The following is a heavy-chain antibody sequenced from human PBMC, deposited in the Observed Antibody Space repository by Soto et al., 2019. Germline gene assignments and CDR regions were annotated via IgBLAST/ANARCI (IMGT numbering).Heavy chain of an antibody. CDR2: IYYSGST. Sequence: PSETLSLTCTVSGGSISSGGYYWSWIRQHPGKGLEWIGYIYYSGSTYYNPSLRSRVTISVDTSKNQFSLKLSSVTAADTAVYYCARGTYYRPSDYWGQGTLVTVSS. D-gene: IGHD1-26*01. J-gene: IGHJ4*02. CDR1: GGSISSGGYY. CDR3: ARGTYYRPSDY. V-gene: IGHV4-31*03.